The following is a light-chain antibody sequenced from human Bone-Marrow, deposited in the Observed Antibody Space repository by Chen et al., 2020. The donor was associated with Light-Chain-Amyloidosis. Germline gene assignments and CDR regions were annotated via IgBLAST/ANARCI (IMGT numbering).Light chain of an antibody. Sequence: QSVLTQPPSVSGAPGQRVTISCTGSRSNIGAPYDVHWYQQLPGPAPKLLIYGNNNRPSGVPDRFSGSKSGSSASLAITGLRADDEADYYCQSYDTRLRGSVFGGGTRLTVL. V-gene: IGLV1-40*01. CDR3: QSYDTRLRGSV. J-gene: IGLJ2*01. CDR1: RSNIGAPYD. CDR2: GNN.